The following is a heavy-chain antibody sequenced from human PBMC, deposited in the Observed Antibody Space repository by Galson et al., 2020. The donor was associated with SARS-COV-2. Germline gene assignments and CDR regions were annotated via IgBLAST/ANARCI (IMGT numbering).Heavy chain of an antibody. D-gene: IGHD3-9*01. V-gene: IGHV1-2*02. CDR2: INPNSGGT. Sequence: ASAKVSCKASGYTITGYYMHWVRQAPGQGLEWMGWINPNSGGTNYAQKFQGRVTMTRDTSISTAYMELSRLRSDDTAVYYCARLKLVWGRYFDWLPPDAFDIWGQGTMVTVSS. J-gene: IGHJ3*02. CDR1: GYTITGYY. CDR3: ARLKLVWGRYFDWLPPDAFDI.